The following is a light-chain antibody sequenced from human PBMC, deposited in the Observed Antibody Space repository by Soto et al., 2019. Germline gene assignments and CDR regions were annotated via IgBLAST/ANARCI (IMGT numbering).Light chain of an antibody. V-gene: IGKV1-9*01. CDR2: AAS. CDR1: QGLSSD. Sequence: DIQLTQSPSFLSASVGDRVTITCRASQGLSSDLAWYQQKPGKAPKLLIYAASTLQSGVPSRFSGSGSGTEFTLTIGSPQPEEFATSYCQQLNSYPITFGQGTRLAIK. J-gene: IGKJ5*01. CDR3: QQLNSYPIT.